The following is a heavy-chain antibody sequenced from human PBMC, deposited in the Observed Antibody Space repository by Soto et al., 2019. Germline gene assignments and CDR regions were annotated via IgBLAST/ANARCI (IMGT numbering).Heavy chain of an antibody. J-gene: IGHJ4*02. Sequence: SETLSLTCAVSGGSISTSNWWSWVRQPPGKGLEWIGEVYRTGSTNYNPSLESRLTISVDKSKNQFSLKLTSVTAADTAVYYCARARATIAEAAIFDCWGRGTLVTVSS. CDR2: VYRTGST. D-gene: IGHD6-13*01. CDR3: ARARATIAEAAIFDC. V-gene: IGHV4-4*02. CDR1: GGSISTSNW.